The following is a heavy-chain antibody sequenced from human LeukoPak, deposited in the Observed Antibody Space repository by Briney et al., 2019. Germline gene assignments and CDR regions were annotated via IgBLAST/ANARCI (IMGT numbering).Heavy chain of an antibody. D-gene: IGHD2-2*01. CDR2: INRSGST. Sequence: PSETLSLTCAVYGGSFSGYYWSWIRQPPRKGLEWIGEINRSGSTNYNPSLKSRVTISVDTSKNQLSLKLSSVTAADTAVYYCARRGYQLPLWYWGQGTLVTVSS. V-gene: IGHV4-34*01. CDR1: GGSFSGYY. CDR3: ARRGYQLPLWY. J-gene: IGHJ4*02.